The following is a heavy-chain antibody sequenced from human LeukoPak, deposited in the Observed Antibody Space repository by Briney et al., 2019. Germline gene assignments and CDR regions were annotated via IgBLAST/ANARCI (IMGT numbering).Heavy chain of an antibody. CDR3: ARSDYYDRSGYYSVYNWFDP. Sequence: SQTLSLTCTVSGGSISSGGYYWSWIRQHPGKGLEWIGYIYYSGSTYYNPSLKSRVTISVDTSKNQFSLKLSSVTAADTAVYYCARSDYYDRSGYYSVYNWFDPWGQGTLATVSS. CDR1: GGSISSGGYY. J-gene: IGHJ5*02. CDR2: IYYSGST. V-gene: IGHV4-31*03. D-gene: IGHD3-22*01.